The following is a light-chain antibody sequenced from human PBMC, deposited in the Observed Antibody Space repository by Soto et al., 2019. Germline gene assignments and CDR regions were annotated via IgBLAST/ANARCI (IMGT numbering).Light chain of an antibody. CDR2: GAS. CDR3: QQYSSSPWT. Sequence: EIVLPQSPGTLSLSPWERATLSCRASQSVSSTNLAWYQQKPGQAPRLRIYGASSRATGIPDRFSGSGSGTDCTLTISRLEPEDFAVYYCQQYSSSPWTCSQGTKLEIK. CDR1: QSVSSTN. J-gene: IGKJ1*01. V-gene: IGKV3-20*01.